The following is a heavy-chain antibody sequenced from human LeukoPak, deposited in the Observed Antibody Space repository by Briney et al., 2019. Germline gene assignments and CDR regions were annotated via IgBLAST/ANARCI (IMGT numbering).Heavy chain of an antibody. V-gene: IGHV3-30*02. CDR3: AKGRRITTFGAHTEYFDY. D-gene: IGHD3-3*01. J-gene: IGHJ4*02. CDR2: IRYDGSNK. Sequence: GGSLRLSCAASGFTSSSYGMHWVRQAPGKGLEWVAFIRYDGSNKYYADSVKGRFTISRDNSKNTPYLQMNSLRAEDTAVYYCAKGRRITTFGAHTEYFDYWGQGTLVTVSS. CDR1: GFTSSSYG.